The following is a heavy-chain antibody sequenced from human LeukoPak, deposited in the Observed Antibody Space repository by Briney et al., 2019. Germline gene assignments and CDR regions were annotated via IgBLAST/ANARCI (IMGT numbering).Heavy chain of an antibody. J-gene: IGHJ4*02. V-gene: IGHV3-48*01. Sequence: GGSLRLSCSASGFTFTMFSMNWLRQAPGKGLEWIAFIRGRSDTTYYADSVQGRFTISRDNAEDSVYLQMNSLRAEDTAVYYCARVVSSSWDFDYWGQGTLVTVSS. CDR1: GFTFTMFS. D-gene: IGHD6-13*01. CDR2: IRGRSDTT. CDR3: ARVVSSSWDFDY.